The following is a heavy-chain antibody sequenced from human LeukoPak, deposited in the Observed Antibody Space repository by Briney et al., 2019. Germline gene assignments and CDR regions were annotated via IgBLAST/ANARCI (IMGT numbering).Heavy chain of an antibody. CDR2: INHSGST. V-gene: IGHV4-34*01. J-gene: IGHJ4*02. CDR1: GGSFSGYY. Sequence: SETLSLTCAVYGGSFSGYYWSWIRQPPGKGLEWIGEINHSGSTNYNPSLKSRVTISVDTSKTHFSLRLTSVTAADTAMYYCARARGVAGGYDYWGQGTLVTVSS. D-gene: IGHD2-15*01. CDR3: ARARGVAGGYDY.